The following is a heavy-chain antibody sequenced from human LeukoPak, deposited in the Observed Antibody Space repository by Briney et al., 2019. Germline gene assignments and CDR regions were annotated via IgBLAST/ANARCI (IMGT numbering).Heavy chain of an antibody. CDR3: ARGARTTSGYGSRTAGRANWFDP. CDR1: GGSFSGYY. J-gene: IGHJ5*02. V-gene: IGHV4-34*01. CDR2: INHGGST. D-gene: IGHD5-18*01. Sequence: PSETLSLPCAVYGGSFSGYYWSWIRQPPGKGLEWIGEINHGGSTNYHQSLKGRVTISLDTSKNQFSLKMSSVTAADPAVYYCARGARTTSGYGSRTAGRANWFDPGGEGTLVTVP.